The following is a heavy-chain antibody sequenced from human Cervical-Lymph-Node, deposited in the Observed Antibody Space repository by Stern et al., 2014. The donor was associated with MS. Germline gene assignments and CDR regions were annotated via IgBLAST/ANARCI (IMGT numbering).Heavy chain of an antibody. D-gene: IGHD2-2*02. CDR3: AIKPPILRGGFDY. J-gene: IGHJ4*02. Sequence: QMQLVQSGAEVKKPGSSVKVSCKASGGTFSTHGINWVRQAPGQGLEWMGEIIPIFGSANYAQKFQGRVTITADKSTNTAYIELSSLRSEDTAIYFCAIKPPILRGGFDYWGQGTLVTVAS. CDR1: GGTFSTHG. CDR2: IIPIFGSA. V-gene: IGHV1-69*06.